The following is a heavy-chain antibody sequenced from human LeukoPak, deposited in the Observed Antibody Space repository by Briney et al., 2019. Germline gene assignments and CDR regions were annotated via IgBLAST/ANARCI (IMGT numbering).Heavy chain of an antibody. CDR2: ISASGGTT. D-gene: IGHD2-15*01. V-gene: IGHV3-23*01. CDR3: AKEGYCSDGSCFEPFDY. J-gene: IGHJ4*02. Sequence: GGSLRLSCAASGFTFNFYAMSWVRQAPGEGLEWVSAISASGGTTYYADSVKGRFTISRDNSKSTLFLQMNSLRAEDTAVYYCAKEGYCSDGSCFEPFDYWGQGTLVSVSS. CDR1: GFTFNFYA.